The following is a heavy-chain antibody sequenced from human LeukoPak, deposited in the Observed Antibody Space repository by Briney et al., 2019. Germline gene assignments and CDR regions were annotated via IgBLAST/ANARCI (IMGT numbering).Heavy chain of an antibody. CDR1: GGSISGYY. J-gene: IGHJ6*03. Sequence: SGTLSLTCTVSGGSISGYYWGWIRQPPGKGLEWIGSIYHSGSTYYNPSLKSRVTISVDTSKNQFSLKLSSVTAADTAVYYCARAIGYYYMDVWGKGTTVTVSS. CDR2: IYHSGST. V-gene: IGHV4-38-2*02. CDR3: ARAIGYYYMDV.